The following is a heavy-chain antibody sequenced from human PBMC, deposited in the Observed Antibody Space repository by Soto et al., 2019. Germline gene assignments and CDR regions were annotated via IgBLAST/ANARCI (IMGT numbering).Heavy chain of an antibody. J-gene: IGHJ4*02. CDR2: ISSNGGST. D-gene: IGHD3-3*01. CDR1: GFTFSSYA. Sequence: GGSLRLSCAASGFTFSSYAMHWVRQAPGKGLEYVSAISSNGGSTYYANSVKGRFTISRDNSKNTLYLQMGSLRAEDMAVYYCARGGEGYDFWSGYYTSDYWGQGTLVTVSS. V-gene: IGHV3-64*01. CDR3: ARGGEGYDFWSGYYTSDY.